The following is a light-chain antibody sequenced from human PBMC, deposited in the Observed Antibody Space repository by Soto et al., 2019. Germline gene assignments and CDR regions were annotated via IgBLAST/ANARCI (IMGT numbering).Light chain of an antibody. J-gene: IGKJ1*01. CDR3: QQYGSSPST. CDR2: DAS. V-gene: IGKV3-20*01. Sequence: EIVLTHSPGTLSLSPCERATLSFSASQSVSRSYLAWHQQKPGQAPRLLIYDASNRATGIPARFSGSGSGTDFTLTISRLEPEDFAVYFCQQYGSSPSTFGQGTKVDIK. CDR1: QSVSRSY.